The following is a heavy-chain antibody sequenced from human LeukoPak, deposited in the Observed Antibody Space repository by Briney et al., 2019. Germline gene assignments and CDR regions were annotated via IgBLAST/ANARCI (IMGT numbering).Heavy chain of an antibody. V-gene: IGHV3-23*01. Sequence: GGSLRLSCAASGFTFDSYGMSWVRQAPGKGLEWVSVMSGGGGSTYDADSVKGRFTISRDNSKNTLYLQMNSLRAEDTAVYYCAKEYSGNYYYFDYWGQGTLVTVSS. D-gene: IGHD1-26*01. CDR2: MSGGGGST. CDR1: GFTFDSYG. CDR3: AKEYSGNYYYFDY. J-gene: IGHJ4*02.